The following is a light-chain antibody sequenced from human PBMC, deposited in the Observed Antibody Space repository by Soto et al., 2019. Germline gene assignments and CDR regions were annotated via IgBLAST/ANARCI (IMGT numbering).Light chain of an antibody. Sequence: QSVLTQPPSASGTPGQRVTISCSGSSSNIGSNSVNWYQQLPGTAPKLVIYINNQRPSGVPDRFSGSKSGTSASLAISGLQSEDEADYYCVAWDDSLNGVIFGGGTKLTVL. CDR3: VAWDDSLNGVI. CDR2: INN. V-gene: IGLV1-44*01. CDR1: SSNIGSNS. J-gene: IGLJ2*01.